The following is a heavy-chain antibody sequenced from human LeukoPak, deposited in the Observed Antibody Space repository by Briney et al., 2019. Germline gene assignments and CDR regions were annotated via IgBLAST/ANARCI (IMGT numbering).Heavy chain of an antibody. CDR2: IYYSGST. CDR3: ARVSSRYSSSSFDY. CDR1: GGSISSSSYY. D-gene: IGHD6-13*01. J-gene: IGHJ4*02. V-gene: IGHV4-31*03. Sequence: SETLSLTCTVSGGSISSSSYYWGWIRQPPGKGLEWIGYIYYSGSTYYNPSLKSRVTISVDTSKNQFSLKLSSVTAADTAVYYCARVSSRYSSSSFDYWGQGTLVTVSS.